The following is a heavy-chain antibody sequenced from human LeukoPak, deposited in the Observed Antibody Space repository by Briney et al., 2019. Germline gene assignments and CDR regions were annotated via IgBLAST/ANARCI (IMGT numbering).Heavy chain of an antibody. Sequence: ASVKVSCKASGYTFTSYYMHWVRQAPGQGLEWMGIINPSGGSTSYAQKFQGRVTMTRDTSTSTVCMELSSLRSEDTAVYYCARSVVYYYDSSGYSDAFDIWGQGTMVTVSS. CDR3: ARSVVYYYDSSGYSDAFDI. CDR1: GYTFTSYY. CDR2: INPSGGST. J-gene: IGHJ3*02. V-gene: IGHV1-46*01. D-gene: IGHD3-22*01.